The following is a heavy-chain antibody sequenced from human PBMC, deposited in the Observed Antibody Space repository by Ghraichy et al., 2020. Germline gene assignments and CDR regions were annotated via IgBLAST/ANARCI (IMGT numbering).Heavy chain of an antibody. CDR3: ARVRTHRYCSGGSCYSDYYYYCMDV. D-gene: IGHD2-15*01. CDR2: IWYDGSNK. CDR1: GFTFSSYG. J-gene: IGHJ6*02. Sequence: GESLNISCAASGFTFSSYGMHWVRQAPGKELEWVAVIWYDGSNKYYADSVKGRFTISRDNSKNTLYLQMNSLRAEDTAVYYCARVRTHRYCSGGSCYSDYYYYCMDVWGQGTTVTVSS. V-gene: IGHV3-33*08.